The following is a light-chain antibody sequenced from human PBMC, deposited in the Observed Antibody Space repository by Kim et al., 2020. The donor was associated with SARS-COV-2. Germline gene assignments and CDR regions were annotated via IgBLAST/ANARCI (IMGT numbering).Light chain of an antibody. J-gene: IGKJ2*03. CDR1: GIVSTS. CDR2: GAS. CDR3: HQYHTWPYS. Sequence: SPGETVTPSGLATGIVSTSLAWYQQRPGQAPTLLSYGASTRATGIPARFTGSGSGSQFTLTIRGLQSEDFAVYHCHQYHTWPYSFGRGTKLEI. V-gene: IGKV3-15*01.